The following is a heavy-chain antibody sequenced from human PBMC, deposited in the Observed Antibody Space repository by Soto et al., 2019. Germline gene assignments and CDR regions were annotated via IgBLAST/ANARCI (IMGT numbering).Heavy chain of an antibody. CDR1: GYTFTSYD. V-gene: IGHV1-8*01. D-gene: IGHD2-2*01. J-gene: IGHJ4*02. CDR3: AGGFRYCSSTGCYRDYSAPGY. CDR2: MNPNSGNT. Sequence: ASVKVSCKASGYTFTSYDIDWVRQATGQGLEWMGWMNPNSGNTGYAQKFQGRVTMTRNTSISTAYMELSSLRSEDTAVYYCAGGFRYCSSTGCYRDYSAPGYWGEGTLGTVSS.